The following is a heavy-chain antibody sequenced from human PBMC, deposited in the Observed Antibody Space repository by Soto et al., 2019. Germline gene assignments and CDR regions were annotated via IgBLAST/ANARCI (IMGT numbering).Heavy chain of an antibody. V-gene: IGHV4-30-2*05. J-gene: IGHJ5*02. D-gene: IGHD3-22*01. CDR1: GGSIRSGGYS. Sequence: PSETLSLTCAVSGGSIRSGGYSWSWIRQPPGKGLEWIGYIYHSGSTYYNPSLKSRLTISLDASENQFSLELTSVTAADTAIYYCARARQYYDCDLDPWGQGALVTVSP. CDR3: ARARQYYDCDLDP. CDR2: IYHSGST.